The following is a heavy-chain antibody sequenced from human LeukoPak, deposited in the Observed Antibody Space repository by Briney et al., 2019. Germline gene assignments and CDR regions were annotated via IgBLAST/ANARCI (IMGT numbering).Heavy chain of an antibody. CDR2: IIPIFGTA. CDR3: ARGEEGVLWFGELWGY. J-gene: IGHJ4*02. V-gene: IGHV1-69*01. CDR1: GGTFSSYA. Sequence: SVKVSCKASGGTFSSYAISWVRQAPGQGLEWMGGIIPIFGTANYVQKFQGRVTITADESTSTAYMELSSLRSEDTAVYYCARGEEGVLWFGELWGYWGQGTLVTVSS. D-gene: IGHD3-10*01.